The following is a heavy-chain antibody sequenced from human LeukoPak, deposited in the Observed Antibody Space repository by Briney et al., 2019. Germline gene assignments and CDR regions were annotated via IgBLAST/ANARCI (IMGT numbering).Heavy chain of an antibody. V-gene: IGHV3-43D*03. CDR2: ISWDGGST. CDR1: GFTFDDYA. J-gene: IGHJ6*03. D-gene: IGHD3-16*02. Sequence: GGSLRLSCAASGFTFDDYAMHWVRQAPGKGLEWVSLISWDGGSTYYADSVKGRFTISRDNSKNSLYLQMNSLRAEDTALYYCAKDKGGATVYYYYMDVWGKGTTVTVSS. CDR3: AKDKGGATVYYYYMDV.